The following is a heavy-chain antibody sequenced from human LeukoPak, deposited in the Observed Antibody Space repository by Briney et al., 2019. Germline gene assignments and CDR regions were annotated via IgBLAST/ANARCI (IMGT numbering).Heavy chain of an antibody. Sequence: PGGSLRLSCAASGFTFSSYGMHWVRQAPGKGLEWVAVISYDGSNKYYADSVKGRFTISRDNSTNTLYLQMNSLRAEDTAVYYCAKDGVLRYFDWLSLLDYWGQGTLVTVSS. CDR2: ISYDGSNK. CDR3: AKDGVLRYFDWLSLLDY. J-gene: IGHJ4*02. D-gene: IGHD3-9*01. CDR1: GFTFSSYG. V-gene: IGHV3-30*18.